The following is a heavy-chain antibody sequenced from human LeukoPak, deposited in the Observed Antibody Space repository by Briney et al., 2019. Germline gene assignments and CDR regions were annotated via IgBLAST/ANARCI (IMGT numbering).Heavy chain of an antibody. CDR2: ISYDGSNK. J-gene: IGHJ4*02. CDR1: GFTFSSYA. Sequence: PGRSLRLSCAASGFTFSSYAMHWVRQAPGKGLEWVAVISYDGSNKYYADSVKGRFTISRDNSKNTLYLQMNSLRAEDTAVYYCARDPLRYGDYGLAPGYYFDYWGQGTLVTVSS. D-gene: IGHD4-17*01. CDR3: ARDPLRYGDYGLAPGYYFDY. V-gene: IGHV3-30*01.